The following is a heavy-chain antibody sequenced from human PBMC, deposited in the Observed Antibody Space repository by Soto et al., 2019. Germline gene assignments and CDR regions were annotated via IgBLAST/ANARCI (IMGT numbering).Heavy chain of an antibody. J-gene: IGHJ3*02. CDR1: GGSISSYY. Sequence: SETLSLTCTVSGGSISSYYWSWFRHPQGNRLEWIGYIYYSGSTNYNPSLKSRVTISVDTSKNQFSLKLSSVTAADTAVYYCARVVVVANAFVIWGQGTMVTVS. D-gene: IGHD2-15*01. CDR3: ARVVVVANAFVI. V-gene: IGHV4-59*01. CDR2: IYYSGST.